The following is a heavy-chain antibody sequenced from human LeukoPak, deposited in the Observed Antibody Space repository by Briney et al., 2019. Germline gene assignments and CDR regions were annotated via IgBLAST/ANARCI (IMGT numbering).Heavy chain of an antibody. J-gene: IGHJ4*02. CDR3: ARDLSAKQPPASIRYSYDH. Sequence: PGGSLRLSCAASGFTFSDYYMSWIRQAPGKGLEWVSYISSSGSTIYYADSVKGRFTISRDNAKNSLYLQMNSLRAEDTAVYYCARDLSAKQPPASIRYSYDHLGQGTLVPVSS. CDR2: ISSSGSTI. CDR1: GFTFSDYY. V-gene: IGHV3-11*01. D-gene: IGHD2-2*02.